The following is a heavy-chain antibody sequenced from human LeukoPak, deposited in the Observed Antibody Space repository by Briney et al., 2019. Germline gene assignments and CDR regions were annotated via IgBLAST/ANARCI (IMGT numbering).Heavy chain of an antibody. V-gene: IGHV3-23*01. Sequence: PGGSLRLSCAASGFTFSSYAMSWVRQAPGKGLEWVSAISGSGGSTYYADSVKGRFTISRDNSKNTLYLQMNSLRAEDTAVYYCARGGYSYGQVYFDYWGQGTLVTVSS. D-gene: IGHD5-18*01. CDR3: ARGGYSYGQVYFDY. CDR1: GFTFSSYA. J-gene: IGHJ4*02. CDR2: ISGSGGST.